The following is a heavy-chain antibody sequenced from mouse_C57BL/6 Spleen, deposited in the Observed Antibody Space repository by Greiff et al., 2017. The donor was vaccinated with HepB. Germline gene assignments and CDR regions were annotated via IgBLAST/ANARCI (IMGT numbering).Heavy chain of an antibody. CDR3: AMIYYDYDGL. V-gene: IGHV1-53*01. D-gene: IGHD2-4*01. CDR2: INPSYGGT. CDR1: GYTFTIYW. J-gene: IGHJ2*01. Sequence: VQLQQLGTELVKPGASVKLSCKASGYTFTIYWMYWVKQRPGQGLEWIGNINPSYGGTNYNEKFKSKATLTVDKSSSTTYMQLSSLTSEDSAVYYYAMIYYDYDGLWGQGTTLTVSS.